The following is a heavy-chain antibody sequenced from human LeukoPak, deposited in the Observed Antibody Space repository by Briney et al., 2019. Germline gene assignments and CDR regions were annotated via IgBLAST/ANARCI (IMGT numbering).Heavy chain of an antibody. CDR2: IYTSGST. Sequence: SETLSLTCTVSGGSISSNYWSWIRQPAGKGLEWIGRIYTSGSTNYNPSLKSRVTMSVDTSKNLFSLKLSSVTAADTAVYYCASGQMTTVTRGYYYMDVWGKGTTVTVSS. D-gene: IGHD4-17*01. V-gene: IGHV4-4*07. J-gene: IGHJ6*03. CDR3: ASGQMTTVTRGYYYMDV. CDR1: GGSISSNY.